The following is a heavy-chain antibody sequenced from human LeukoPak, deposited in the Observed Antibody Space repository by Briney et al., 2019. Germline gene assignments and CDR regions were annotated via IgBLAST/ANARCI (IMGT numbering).Heavy chain of an antibody. D-gene: IGHD3-3*01. CDR1: GGSISSYY. V-gene: IGHV4-4*07. Sequence: KPSETLSLTCTVSGGSISSYYWSWIRQPAGKALEWIGRIYSSGIINYNPSLKSRVTMSLDNSKNQLSLKLSYVTAADTAVYYCARDTGKSGYPDYWGQGTLVTVSS. CDR2: IYSSGII. CDR3: ARDTGKSGYPDY. J-gene: IGHJ4*02.